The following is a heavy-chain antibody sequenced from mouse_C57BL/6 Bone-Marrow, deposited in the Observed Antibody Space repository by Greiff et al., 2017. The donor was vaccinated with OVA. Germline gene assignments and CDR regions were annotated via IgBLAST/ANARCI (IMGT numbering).Heavy chain of an antibody. CDR2: IDPENGDT. Sequence: VHVKQSGAELVRPGASVKLSCTASGFNIKDDYMHWVKQRPEQGLEWIGWIDPENGDTEYASKFQGKATITADTSSNTAYLQLSSLTSEDTAVYYCTSYGNFDYWGQGTTLTVSP. J-gene: IGHJ2*01. D-gene: IGHD2-1*01. CDR3: TSYGNFDY. CDR1: GFNIKDDY. V-gene: IGHV14-4*01.